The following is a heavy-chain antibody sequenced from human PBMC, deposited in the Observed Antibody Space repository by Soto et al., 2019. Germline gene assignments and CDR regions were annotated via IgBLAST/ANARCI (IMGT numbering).Heavy chain of an antibody. Sequence: SVKVSCKASGYTFTGYYMHWVRQAPGQGLEWMGWINPNSGGTNYAQKFQGRVTMTRDTSISTAYMELSRLRSDDTAVYYCASETSSSSSLFDPWGQGTLVTVS. CDR1: GYTFTGYY. V-gene: IGHV1-2*02. CDR2: INPNSGGT. D-gene: IGHD6-6*01. J-gene: IGHJ5*02. CDR3: ASETSSSSSLFDP.